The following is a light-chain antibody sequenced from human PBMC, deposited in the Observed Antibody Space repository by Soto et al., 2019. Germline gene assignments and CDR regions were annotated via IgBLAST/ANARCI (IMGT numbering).Light chain of an antibody. Sequence: QSALTQPASVSGSPGQSITISCTGTSSDVGGYNYVSWYQQHPGKAPTLMIYDVSNRPSGVSNRFSGSKSGNTASLTISGLQAEDEADYYCSSYTSSSTLGVCGVGTQLTVL. V-gene: IGLV2-14*01. CDR1: SSDVGGYNY. CDR3: SSYTSSSTLGV. CDR2: DVS. J-gene: IGLJ2*01.